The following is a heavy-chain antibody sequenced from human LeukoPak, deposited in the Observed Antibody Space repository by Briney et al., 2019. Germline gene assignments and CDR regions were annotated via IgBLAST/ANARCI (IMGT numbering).Heavy chain of an antibody. CDR3: ARGGGNLAFDI. D-gene: IGHD4-23*01. J-gene: IGHJ3*02. Sequence: SETLSLTCAVYGGSFSGYYWSWIRQPPGKGLEWIGEINHSGSTNYNPSLKSRVTISVDTSKNQFSLKLSSVTAADTAVYYCARGGGNLAFDIWAKGQWSPPLQ. CDR1: GGSFSGYY. V-gene: IGHV4-34*01. CDR2: INHSGST.